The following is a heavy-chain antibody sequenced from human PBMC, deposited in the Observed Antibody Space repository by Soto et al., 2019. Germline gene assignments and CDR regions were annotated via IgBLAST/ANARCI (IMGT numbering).Heavy chain of an antibody. CDR2: INHSGST. Sequence: SETLSLTCAVYGGSFSGYYWSWIRQPPGKGLEWIGEINHSGSTNYNPSLKSRVTISVDTSKNQFSLKLSSVTAADTAVYYCARATLAAPLKYWGQGTLVTVSS. V-gene: IGHV4-34*01. CDR1: GGSFSGYY. J-gene: IGHJ4*02. D-gene: IGHD2-15*01. CDR3: ARATLAAPLKY.